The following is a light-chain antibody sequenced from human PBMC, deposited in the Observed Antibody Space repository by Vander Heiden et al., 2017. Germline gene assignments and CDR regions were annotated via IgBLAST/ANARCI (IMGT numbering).Light chain of an antibody. CDR1: SSDVGNYNL. V-gene: IGLV2-23*02. CDR3: GSYTGSNTGV. Sequence: SALTQPASVSGSPGQSIPISCTGTSSDVGNYNLVSWYQQHPGKAPKLMIQEVSRRPVGDSNRFSGSKSGNTASLTISGRQAEDEADYYCGSYTGSNTGVFGGGTKLSVL. CDR2: EVS. J-gene: IGLJ3*02.